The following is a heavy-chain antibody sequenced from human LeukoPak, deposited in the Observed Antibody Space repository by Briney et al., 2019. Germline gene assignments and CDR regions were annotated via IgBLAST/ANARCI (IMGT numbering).Heavy chain of an antibody. CDR3: ARLSLLWFGEGGGFDY. Sequence: SETLSLTCTVSGGSISSGSYYWSWIRQPAGKGLEWIGRIYTSGSTNYNPSLKSRVTISVDKSKNQFSLKLSSVTAADTAVYYCARLSLLWFGEGGGFDYWGQGTLVTVSS. J-gene: IGHJ4*02. V-gene: IGHV4-61*02. CDR1: GGSISSGSYY. D-gene: IGHD3-10*01. CDR2: IYTSGST.